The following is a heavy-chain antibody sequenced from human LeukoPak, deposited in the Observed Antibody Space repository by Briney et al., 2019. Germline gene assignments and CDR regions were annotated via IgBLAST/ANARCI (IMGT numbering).Heavy chain of an antibody. CDR3: ASYDYVWGRTRAFDY. CDR1: GGSISSSSYY. V-gene: IGHV4-39*07. J-gene: IGHJ4*02. D-gene: IGHD3-16*01. Sequence: SETLSLTCTVSGGSISSSSYYWGWIRQPPGKGLEWIGSIYYSGSTYYNPSLKSRVTISVDTSKNQFSLKLSSVTAADTAVYYCASYDYVWGRTRAFDYWGQGTLVTVSS. CDR2: IYYSGST.